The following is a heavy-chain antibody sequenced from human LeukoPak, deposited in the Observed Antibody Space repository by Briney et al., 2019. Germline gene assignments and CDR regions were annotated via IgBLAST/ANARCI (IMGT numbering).Heavy chain of an antibody. V-gene: IGHV4-59*08. D-gene: IGHD6-13*01. Sequence: SETLSLTCTVSGGSISSYYWNWIRQPPGKGLEWIGYIYYSGSTNYNPSLKSRVTISVDTSKNQFSLKLSSVTAADTAVYYCARFPYSSSWYYFDYWGQGTLITVSS. CDR1: GGSISSYY. CDR3: ARFPYSSSWYYFDY. J-gene: IGHJ4*02. CDR2: IYYSGST.